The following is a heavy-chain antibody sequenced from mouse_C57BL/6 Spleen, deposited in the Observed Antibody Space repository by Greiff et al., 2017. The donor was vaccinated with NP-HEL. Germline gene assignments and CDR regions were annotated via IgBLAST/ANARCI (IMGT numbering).Heavy chain of an antibody. CDR1: GYTFTSYW. CDR3: ARGAQATWFDY. D-gene: IGHD3-2*02. CDR2: IDPSDSET. V-gene: IGHV1-52*01. Sequence: QVQLQQSGAELVRPGSSVKLSCKASGYTFTSYWMHWVKQRPIQGLEWIGNIDPSDSETHYNQKFKDKATLTVDKSSSTAYMQLSSLTSEDSAVYYCARGAQATWFDYWGQGTTLTVSS. J-gene: IGHJ2*01.